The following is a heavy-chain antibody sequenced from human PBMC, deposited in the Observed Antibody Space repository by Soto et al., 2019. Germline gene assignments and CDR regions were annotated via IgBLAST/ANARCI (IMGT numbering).Heavy chain of an antibody. Sequence: GGSVRLSCAASGFTFSSYAMSWVRQAPGKGLEWVSAISGSGGSTYYADSVKGRFTISRDNSKNTLYLQMNSLRAEDTAVYYCAKDASPNYDILTGYYTRASWGQGTLVTVSS. CDR2: ISGSGGST. J-gene: IGHJ5*02. CDR3: AKDASPNYDILTGYYTRAS. D-gene: IGHD3-9*01. CDR1: GFTFSSYA. V-gene: IGHV3-23*01.